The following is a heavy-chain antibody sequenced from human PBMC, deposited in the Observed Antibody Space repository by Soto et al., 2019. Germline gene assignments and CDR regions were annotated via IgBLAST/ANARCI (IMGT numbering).Heavy chain of an antibody. CDR2: ISYDGSNK. V-gene: IGHV3-30-3*01. J-gene: IGHJ4*02. Sequence: QVQLVESGGGVVQPGRSLRLSCAASRFTFSNYAIHWVRQAPGKGLEWVAIISYDGSNKYYADSVKGRFTISRDNSKNTLYLQMNSLRAEDTAVYYCPRDQGGDIDYWGQGTLVTVSS. CDR3: PRDQGGDIDY. D-gene: IGHD3-16*01. CDR1: RFTFSNYA.